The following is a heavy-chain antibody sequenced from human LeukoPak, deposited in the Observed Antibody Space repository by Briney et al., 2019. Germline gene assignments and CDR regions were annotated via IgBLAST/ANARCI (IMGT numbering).Heavy chain of an antibody. Sequence: GGSLRLSCAASGFTFSSYAMSWVRQAPGKGLEWVSAISGSGGSTYYADSVKGRFTISRDNSKNTLCLQMNSLRAEDTAVYYCAKDPDWGYSSGWYDYWGQGTLVTVSS. V-gene: IGHV3-23*01. CDR2: ISGSGGST. CDR3: AKDPDWGYSSGWYDY. J-gene: IGHJ4*02. CDR1: GFTFSSYA. D-gene: IGHD6-19*01.